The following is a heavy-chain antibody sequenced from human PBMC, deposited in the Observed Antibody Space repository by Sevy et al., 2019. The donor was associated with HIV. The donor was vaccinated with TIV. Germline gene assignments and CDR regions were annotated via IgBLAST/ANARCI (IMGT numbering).Heavy chain of an antibody. CDR2: INPSGGST. V-gene: IGHV1-46*03. D-gene: IGHD6-19*01. Sequence: ASVKVSCKASGYTFTNYYIHWVRQAPGQGLEWMGIINPSGGSTSNEQKFQGRVTMTRDTSTSTLYMERSSLRFDDTAVYYCTRARGSSGWDAFHIWGQGTMVTVSS. J-gene: IGHJ3*02. CDR3: TRARGSSGWDAFHI. CDR1: GYTFTNYY.